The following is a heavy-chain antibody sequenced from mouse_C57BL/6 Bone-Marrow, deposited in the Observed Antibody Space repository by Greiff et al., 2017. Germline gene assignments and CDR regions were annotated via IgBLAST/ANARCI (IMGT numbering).Heavy chain of an antibody. J-gene: IGHJ2*01. CDR1: EYEFPSHD. CDR2: INSDGGST. CDR3: SRRAMITTLFDY. Sequence: EVQVVESGGGLVQPGESLKLSCESNEYEFPSHDMSWVRKTPEKRLELVAAINSDGGSTYYPDTMERRFIISRDNTKKTLYLQMGSLRSEDTALYYCSRRAMITTLFDYWGQGTTLTVSS. V-gene: IGHV5-2*01. D-gene: IGHD2-1*01.